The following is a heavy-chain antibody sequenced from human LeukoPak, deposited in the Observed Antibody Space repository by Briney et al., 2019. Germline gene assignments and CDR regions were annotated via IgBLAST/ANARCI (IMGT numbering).Heavy chain of an antibody. D-gene: IGHD1/OR15-1a*01. V-gene: IGHV3-7*01. Sequence: GGSLRLSCTASGFRFSTYWMSWVRQAPGKGLEWVAKIKQDGNEKDYVGSVKGRFTISRDNAEQSLYLQMNSLRADDTAVYYCGTVHRYNWFDPWGQGTLVTVSS. CDR1: GFRFSTYW. CDR3: GTVHRYNWFDP. J-gene: IGHJ5*02. CDR2: IKQDGNEK.